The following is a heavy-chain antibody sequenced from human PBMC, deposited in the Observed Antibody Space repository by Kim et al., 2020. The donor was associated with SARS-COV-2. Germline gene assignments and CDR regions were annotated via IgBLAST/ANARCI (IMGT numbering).Heavy chain of an antibody. J-gene: IGHJ2*01. D-gene: IGHD3-22*01. CDR2: ISWNSGSI. Sequence: GGSLRLSCAASGFTFDDYAMHWVRQAPGKGLEWVSGISWNSGSIGYADSVKGRFTISRDNAKNSLYLQMNSLRAEDTALYYCAKALYDNWYFDLWGRGTLVTVSS. V-gene: IGHV3-9*01. CDR3: AKALYDNWYFDL. CDR1: GFTFDDYA.